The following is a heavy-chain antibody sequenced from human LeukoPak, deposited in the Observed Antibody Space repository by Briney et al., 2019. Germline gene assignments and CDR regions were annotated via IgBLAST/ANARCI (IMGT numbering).Heavy chain of an antibody. Sequence: TSETLSLTCTVSGGSISCYYWSWIRQPPGKGLEWIGYIYYSGSTNYNPSLKSRVTISVDTSKNQFSLKLSSVTAADTAVYYCTRDWGRDGYNNFDSCGQGTLVTVSS. J-gene: IGHJ4*02. CDR1: GGSISCYY. CDR2: IYYSGST. D-gene: IGHD5-24*01. V-gene: IGHV4-59*01. CDR3: TRDWGRDGYNNFDS.